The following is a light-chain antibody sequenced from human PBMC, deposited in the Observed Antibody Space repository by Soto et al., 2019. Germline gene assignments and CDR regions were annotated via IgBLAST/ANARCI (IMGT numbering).Light chain of an antibody. J-gene: IGLJ1*01. V-gene: IGLV2-14*01. Sequence: QSPRAHPASASGAPGQSITISCSPTSSDVGGSDYVSWYQQHAGKAPKLIISEVSNRPSGVSSRFSGSKSGNTASLTISGLQAEDEADYYCSSYTSISAFLVFGTGTKVT. CDR3: SSYTSISAFLV. CDR2: EVS. CDR1: SSDVGGSDY.